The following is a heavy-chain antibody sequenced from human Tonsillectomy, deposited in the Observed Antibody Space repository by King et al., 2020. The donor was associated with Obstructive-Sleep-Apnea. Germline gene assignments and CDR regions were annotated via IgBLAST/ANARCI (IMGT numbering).Heavy chain of an antibody. J-gene: IGHJ4*02. V-gene: IGHV4-31*03. CDR2: IYSSGST. D-gene: IGHD1-26*01. CDR3: ARSLVGATEYFDS. Sequence: QLQESGPGLVKPSQTLSLTCTVSGGSISSGYWSWIRHHPGKGLEWIAYIYSSGSTYSNPSLTSRLTALIDTSKNQFSLKLASVTAADTAVYYCARSLVGATEYFDSWGQGALVTVSS. CDR1: GGSISSGY.